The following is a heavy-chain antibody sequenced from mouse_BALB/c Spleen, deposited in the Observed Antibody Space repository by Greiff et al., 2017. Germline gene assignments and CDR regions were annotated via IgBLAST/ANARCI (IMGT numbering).Heavy chain of an antibody. J-gene: IGHJ2*01. CDR3: ARGTYYYGSSYVFDY. CDR2: INPYNDGT. V-gene: IGHV1-14*01. D-gene: IGHD1-1*01. CDR1: GYTFTSYV. Sequence: EVQLQQSGPELVKPGASVKMSCKASGYTFTSYVMHWVKQKPGQGLEWIGYINPYNDGTKYNEKFKGKATLTSDKSSSTAYMELSSLTSEDSAVYYCARGTYYYGSSYVFDYWGQGTTLTVSS.